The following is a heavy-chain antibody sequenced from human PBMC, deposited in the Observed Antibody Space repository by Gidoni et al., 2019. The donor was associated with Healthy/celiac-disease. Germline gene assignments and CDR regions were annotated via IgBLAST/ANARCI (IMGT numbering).Heavy chain of an antibody. J-gene: IGHJ4*02. Sequence: HVQLQESGPGLVKPSETLSLTCTGSGCSFRSYYWSWIRQPPGKGLEWIGYIYYSGSTNYNPSLKSRVTISVDTSKNQFSLKLSSVTAADTAVYYCARSSFDYYFRGFYFDYWGQGTLVTVSS. CDR1: GCSFRSYY. D-gene: IGHD3-10*02. CDR3: ARSSFDYYFRGFYFDY. CDR2: IYYSGST. V-gene: IGHV4-59*01.